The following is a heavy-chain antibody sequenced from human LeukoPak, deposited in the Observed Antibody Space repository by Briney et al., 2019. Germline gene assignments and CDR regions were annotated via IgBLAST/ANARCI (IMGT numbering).Heavy chain of an antibody. J-gene: IGHJ4*02. CDR2: ISGSGSYT. D-gene: IGHD3-22*01. Sequence: GGSLRLSCAASGFTVSDYSMSWVRQAPGKGLEWVSAISGSGSYTDYADSVKGRFTISKDNSKNTLYMRMSSLRAEDTAVYYCAKRRYDSSGHFDSWGQGTLVTVSS. CDR1: GFTVSDYS. V-gene: IGHV3-23*01. CDR3: AKRRYDSSGHFDS.